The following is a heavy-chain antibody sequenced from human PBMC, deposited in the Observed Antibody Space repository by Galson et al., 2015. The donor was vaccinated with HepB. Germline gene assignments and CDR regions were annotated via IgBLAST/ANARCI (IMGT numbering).Heavy chain of an antibody. J-gene: IGHJ6*02. CDR3: ARCSCSGGSCYPSDYYYGMDV. D-gene: IGHD2-15*01. Sequence: QSGAEVKKPGESLKISCKGSGYSFTSYWIGWVRQMPGKGLEWMGIIYPGDSDTRYSPSFQGQVTISADKSISTAYLQWSSLKASDTAMYYCARCSCSGGSCYPSDYYYGMDVWGQGTTVTVSS. CDR1: GYSFTSYW. CDR2: IYPGDSDT. V-gene: IGHV5-51*01.